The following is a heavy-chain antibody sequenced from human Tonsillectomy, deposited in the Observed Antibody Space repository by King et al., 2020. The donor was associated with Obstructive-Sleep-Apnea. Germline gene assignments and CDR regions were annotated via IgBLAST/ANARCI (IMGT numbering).Heavy chain of an antibody. J-gene: IGHJ6*02. V-gene: IGHV1-69*09. D-gene: IGHD2-2*01. CDR3: ARMGCGGTSCKSRYGMDV. Sequence: LQLVQSGAEVKKPGSSVKVSCKASGGTFSSYAISWVRQAPGQGLEWMGGIIPILGIADYTQKFQGRVTITADTSTTTAYMELSSLRSEDTAVYYCARMGCGGTSCKSRYGMDVWGQGTTVTVSS. CDR1: GGTFSSYA. CDR2: IIPILGIA.